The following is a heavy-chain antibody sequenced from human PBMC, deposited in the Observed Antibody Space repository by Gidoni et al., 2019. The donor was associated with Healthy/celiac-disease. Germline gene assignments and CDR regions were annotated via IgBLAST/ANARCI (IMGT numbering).Heavy chain of an antibody. V-gene: IGHV4-34*02. Sequence: QVQLQPCGAGLLKPSETLSLTCAVYGVSFTGYSCNWIRQPPGKGLEWMGEINHSRSTNNNPSLKSGVTISIDTSKNQYSLKVMSVTAADTAIYYCAGDPIPLGYRLLSGGLLWGKGTTVTVSS. D-gene: IGHD2-2*01. J-gene: IGHJ6*04. CDR2: INHSRST. CDR1: GVSFTGYS. CDR3: AGDPIPLGYRLLSGGLL.